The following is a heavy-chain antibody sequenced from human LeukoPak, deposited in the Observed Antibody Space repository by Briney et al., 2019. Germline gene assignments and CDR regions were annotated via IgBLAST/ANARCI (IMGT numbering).Heavy chain of an antibody. D-gene: IGHD6-13*01. V-gene: IGHV4-4*07. CDR2: IYTSGST. CDR3: AREQKSSSWYGQIDY. Sequence: SETLSLTCTVSGGSISSYYWSWIRQPAGKGLEWIGRIYTSGSTNYNPSLKSRVTMLVDTSKNQFSLKLSSVTAADTAVYYCAREQKSSSWYGQIDYWGQGTLVTVSS. J-gene: IGHJ4*02. CDR1: GGSISSYY.